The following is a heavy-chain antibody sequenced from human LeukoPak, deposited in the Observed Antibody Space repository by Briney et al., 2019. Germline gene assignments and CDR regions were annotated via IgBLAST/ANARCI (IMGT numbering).Heavy chain of an antibody. CDR1: GYTFTGYY. CDR2: TNPNSGGR. J-gene: IGHJ4*02. CDR3: AKGYCSGGSCYLGLDY. V-gene: IGHV1-2*02. D-gene: IGHD2-15*01. Sequence: ASVKVSCKASGYTFTGYYMHWVRQARGQGLEWMGWTNPNSGGRNYAQKFQGRVTMTRDTSISTAYMELSRLRSDDTAVYYCAKGYCSGGSCYLGLDYWGQGTLVTVSS.